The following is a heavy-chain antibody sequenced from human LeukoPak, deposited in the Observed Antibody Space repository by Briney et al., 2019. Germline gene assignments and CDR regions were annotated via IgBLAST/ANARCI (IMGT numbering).Heavy chain of an antibody. D-gene: IGHD5-24*01. CDR3: ARERLQAEFDY. CDR2: ISYDGSNK. CDR1: GFTFSSYA. Sequence: RRSLRLSCAASGFTFSSYAMHWVRQAPGKGLEWVAVISYDGSNKYYADSVKGRFTISRDNSKNTLYLQVNRLRAEDTAVYYYARERLQAEFDYWGQGTLVTVSS. V-gene: IGHV3-30*04. J-gene: IGHJ4*02.